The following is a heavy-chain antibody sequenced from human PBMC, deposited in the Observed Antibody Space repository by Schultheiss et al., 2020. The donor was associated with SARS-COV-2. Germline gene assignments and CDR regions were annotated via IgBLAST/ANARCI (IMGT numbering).Heavy chain of an antibody. CDR3: AKEAMIVVVNRYFDL. CDR2: ISGSGGST. J-gene: IGHJ2*01. D-gene: IGHD3-22*01. CDR1: GFTFSSYA. Sequence: GESLKISCAASGFTFSSYAMSWVRQAPGKGLEWVSAISGSGGSTYYADSVKGRFTISRDNSKNTLYLQMNSLRAEDTAVYYCAKEAMIVVVNRYFDLWGRGTLVTVSS. V-gene: IGHV3-23*01.